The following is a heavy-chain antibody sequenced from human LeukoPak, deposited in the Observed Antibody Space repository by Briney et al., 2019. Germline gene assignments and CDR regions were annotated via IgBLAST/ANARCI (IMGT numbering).Heavy chain of an antibody. CDR3: ARPRGGSCSGGSCLSFDY. D-gene: IGHD2-15*01. CDR1: GCTFSSYA. J-gene: IGHJ4*02. CDR2: IIPILGIA. Sequence: SVKVSCKASGCTFSSYAISWVRQAPGQGLEWMGRIIPILGIANYAQKFQGRVTITADKSTSTAYMELSSLRSEDTAVYYCARPRGGSCSGGSCLSFDYWGQGTLVTVSS. V-gene: IGHV1-69*04.